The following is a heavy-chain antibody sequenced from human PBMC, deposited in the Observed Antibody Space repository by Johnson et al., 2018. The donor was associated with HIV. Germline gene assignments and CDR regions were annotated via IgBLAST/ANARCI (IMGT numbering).Heavy chain of an antibody. CDR1: GFTFSNVW. CDR3: TTAIVIDAFDI. V-gene: IGHV3-15*01. J-gene: IGHJ3*02. Sequence: VQLVESGGGLVKPGGSLRLSCAASGFTFSNVWMSWVRQAPGKGREWGGRLKRKTEGEATDYAAPVKGRFTISRDDSKNTLFLQMSSLKTDDTAVYYCTTAIVIDAFDIWGQGTMVTVSS. D-gene: IGHD3-16*02. CDR2: LKRKTEGEAT.